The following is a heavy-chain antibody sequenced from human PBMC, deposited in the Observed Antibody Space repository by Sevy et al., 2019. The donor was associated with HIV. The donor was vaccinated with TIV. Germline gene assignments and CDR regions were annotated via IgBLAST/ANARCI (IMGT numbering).Heavy chain of an antibody. Sequence: GGSLRLSCAVSRFSFSDFFMSWIRQAPGKGLEWISLISSSGGTIYYADSVKGRFTISRDNTKNSLFLQMNSLRAEDTAVYYCARDPLEMDYFDYWGLGTLVTVSS. D-gene: IGHD1-1*01. J-gene: IGHJ4*02. CDR3: ARDPLEMDYFDY. V-gene: IGHV3-11*04. CDR1: RFSFSDFF. CDR2: ISSSGGTI.